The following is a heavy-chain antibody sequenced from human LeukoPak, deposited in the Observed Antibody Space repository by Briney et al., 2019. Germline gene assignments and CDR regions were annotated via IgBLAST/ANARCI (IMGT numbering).Heavy chain of an antibody. CDR2: INPKSGGT. D-gene: IGHD3-22*01. CDR3: TRSGSQIVGPGWGSDAFDI. Sequence: ASVKVSCKASGYTFTGYYMHWVRQAPGQGLEWMGWINPKSGGTHCAQKFQDWVTMTRDTSINTAYMELTRLRSDDTAVYYCTRSGSQIVGPGWGSDAFDIWGQGTMVTVS. CDR1: GYTFTGYY. J-gene: IGHJ3*02. V-gene: IGHV1-2*04.